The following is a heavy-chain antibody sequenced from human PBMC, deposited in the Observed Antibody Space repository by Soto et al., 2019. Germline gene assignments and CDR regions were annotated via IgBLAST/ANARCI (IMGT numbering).Heavy chain of an antibody. CDR3: ARVIPGAEAWFDP. D-gene: IGHD2-2*01. Sequence: GDSVKVSCKATGNTFTNLGVTWVRQAPGQGLEWLGWISAYTDDPNYAQKFQGRVTMTIDTSTSTAYLDLRSLTSDATAVYYCARVIPGAEAWFDPWGQGTLVTVSS. CDR1: GNTFTNLG. CDR2: ISAYTDDP. V-gene: IGHV1-18*01. J-gene: IGHJ5*02.